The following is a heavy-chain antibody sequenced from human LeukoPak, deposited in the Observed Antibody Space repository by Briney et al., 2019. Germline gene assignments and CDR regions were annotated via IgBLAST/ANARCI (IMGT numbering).Heavy chain of an antibody. V-gene: IGHV3-33*01. Sequence: GRSLRLSCAASGFTFSSYGMHWVRQAPGKGLEWVAVIWYDGSNKYYADSVKGRFTISRDNSKNTLYLQMNSLRAEDTAVYYCAREGIIGGFDYWGQGTLVTVSS. CDR1: GFTFSSYG. CDR2: IWYDGSNK. J-gene: IGHJ4*02. D-gene: IGHD2/OR15-2a*01. CDR3: AREGIIGGFDY.